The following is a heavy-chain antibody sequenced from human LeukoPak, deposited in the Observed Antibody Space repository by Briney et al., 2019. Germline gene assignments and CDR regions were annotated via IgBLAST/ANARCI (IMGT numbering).Heavy chain of an antibody. Sequence: GGSLRLSCAASGFTFSNYWMNWVRQAPGKGLEWVASIKEDGSEKYYVDSVKGRFTISRDNAKISLYLQMNSLRAEDTAVYYCARDLGGYGDYGTNFDYWGQGTLVTVSS. CDR3: ARDLGGYGDYGTNFDY. D-gene: IGHD4-17*01. CDR2: IKEDGSEK. CDR1: GFTFSNYW. J-gene: IGHJ4*02. V-gene: IGHV3-7*01.